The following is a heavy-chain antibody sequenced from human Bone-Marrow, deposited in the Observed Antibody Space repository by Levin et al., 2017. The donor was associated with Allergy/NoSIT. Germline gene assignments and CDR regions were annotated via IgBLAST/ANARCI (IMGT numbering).Heavy chain of an antibody. CDR3: AALYDTSGRLDH. Sequence: ASVKVSCKASGYTFTTFYIHWLRQAPGQGLEWMGRVSPHSGGVNFAQKFQGRLTMTRDTSITTAYMDLSSLKSDDTAVYYCAALYDTSGRLDHWGQGTLVTVSS. V-gene: IGHV1-2*06. J-gene: IGHJ4*02. D-gene: IGHD6-19*01. CDR2: VSPHSGGV. CDR1: GYTFTTFY.